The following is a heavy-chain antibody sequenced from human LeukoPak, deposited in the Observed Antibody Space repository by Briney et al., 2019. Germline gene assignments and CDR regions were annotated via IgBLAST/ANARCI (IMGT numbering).Heavy chain of an antibody. J-gene: IGHJ4*02. CDR1: GFTVSSNY. CDR2: IYAGGST. D-gene: IGHD2-15*01. V-gene: IGHV3-66*01. CDR3: ASTQRGDYFDY. Sequence: GGSLRLSCAASGFTVSSNYMSWVRQAPGKGLEWVSVIYAGGSTYYADSVRGRFTISRDNSKNTLYLQMNSLRAEDTAVYYCASTQRGDYFDYRGQGTLVTVSS.